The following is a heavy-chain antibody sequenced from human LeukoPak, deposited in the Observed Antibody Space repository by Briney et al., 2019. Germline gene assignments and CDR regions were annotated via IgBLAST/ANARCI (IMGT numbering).Heavy chain of an antibody. CDR3: ARLRRYYYDSSGPPDY. Sequence: SETLSLTCTVSGGSISSSTYYWGWIRQPPGNGLDWIGDINHSGRTNNNPSLKSRVTISVDTSKNQFSLKLSSVTAADTAVYYCARLRRYYYDSSGPPDYWGQGTLVTVSS. CDR2: INHSGRT. J-gene: IGHJ4*02. D-gene: IGHD3-22*01. CDR1: GGSISSSTYY. V-gene: IGHV4-39*07.